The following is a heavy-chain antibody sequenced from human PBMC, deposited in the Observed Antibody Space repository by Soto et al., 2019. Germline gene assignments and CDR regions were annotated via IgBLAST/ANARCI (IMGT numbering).Heavy chain of an antibody. D-gene: IGHD2-15*01. CDR1: GYTFTSYG. Sequence: QVQLVQSGAEVKKPGASVKVSCKASGYTFTSYGISWVRQAPGQGLEWMGWISAYNDNTNYAQKLQGRVTMTTDTSTSTAYMELRGLRSDDTAVYYCARLGYCSGGSCYHYYYYGMDIWGQGTTVTVSS. J-gene: IGHJ6*02. CDR3: ARLGYCSGGSCYHYYYYGMDI. CDR2: ISAYNDNT. V-gene: IGHV1-18*01.